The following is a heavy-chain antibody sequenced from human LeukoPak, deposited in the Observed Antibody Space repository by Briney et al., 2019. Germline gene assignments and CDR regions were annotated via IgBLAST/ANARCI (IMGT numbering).Heavy chain of an antibody. CDR3: ARDPKSAVGYYYYGMEV. Sequence: PSETLSLTCTVSGGSIGSFYWSWIRQPPGKGLEWIGYIYSSGNTNYNPSLKSRVTISLDTSKNQFSLKLSSMTAADTAVYFCARDPKSAVGYYYYGMEVWGQGTTVTVSS. V-gene: IGHV4-59*01. D-gene: IGHD6-19*01. CDR2: IYSSGNT. J-gene: IGHJ6*02. CDR1: GGSIGSFY.